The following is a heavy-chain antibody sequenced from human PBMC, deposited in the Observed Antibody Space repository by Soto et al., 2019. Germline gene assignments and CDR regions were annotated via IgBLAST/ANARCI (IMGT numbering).Heavy chain of an antibody. CDR1: GFTFSSYG. J-gene: IGHJ4*02. CDR2: IWYDGSNK. Sequence: QVQLVESGGGVVQPGRSLRLSCAASGFTFSSYGMHWVRQAPGKGLEWVAVIWYDGSNKYYADSVKGRFTISRDNSKNTLDLQMNSLRAEDTAVYYCAREGARPTGFFDYWGQGTLVTVYS. V-gene: IGHV3-33*01. D-gene: IGHD1-26*01. CDR3: AREGARPTGFFDY.